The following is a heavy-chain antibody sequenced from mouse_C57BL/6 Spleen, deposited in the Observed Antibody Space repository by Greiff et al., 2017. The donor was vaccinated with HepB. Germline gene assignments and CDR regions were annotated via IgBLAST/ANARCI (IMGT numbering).Heavy chain of an antibody. Sequence: QVQLQQPGAELVKPGASVKLSCKASGYTFTSYWMHWVKQRPGQGLEWIGMIHPNSGSTNYNEKFKSKATLTVDKSSSTAYMQRSSLTSEDSAVYYCARGGYYGSSYGYAMDYWGQGTSVTVSS. V-gene: IGHV1-64*01. J-gene: IGHJ4*01. D-gene: IGHD1-1*01. CDR1: GYTFTSYW. CDR3: ARGGYYGSSYGYAMDY. CDR2: IHPNSGST.